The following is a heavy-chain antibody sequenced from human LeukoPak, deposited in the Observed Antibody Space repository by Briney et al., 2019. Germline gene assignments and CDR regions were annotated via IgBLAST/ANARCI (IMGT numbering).Heavy chain of an antibody. V-gene: IGHV1-2*02. J-gene: IGHJ4*02. CDR3: ASYPRSISTPPFDF. CDR1: GYIFTAQY. Sequence: ASVKVSCKASGYIFTAQYMHLVRQAPGQGLEWMGWINPNNGDTQYAQSFLGRVTMTRDTSTTTAYMELSSLRSDDTAVYFCASYPRSISTPPFDFWGQGTPVIVSS. CDR2: INPNNGDT. D-gene: IGHD2-2*01.